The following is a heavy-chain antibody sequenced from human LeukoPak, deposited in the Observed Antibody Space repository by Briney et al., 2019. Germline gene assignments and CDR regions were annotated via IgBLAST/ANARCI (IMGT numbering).Heavy chain of an antibody. D-gene: IGHD3-3*01. J-gene: IGHJ3*02. Sequence: GGSLRLSCAASGFTVSSNYMSWVRQAPGKGLEWVSVIYSGGSTYYADSVKGRFTISRDNSKNTLYLQMNSLRAEDTAVYYCAKGLDFGVVPDAFDIWGQGTMVTVSS. V-gene: IGHV3-66*01. CDR1: GFTVSSNY. CDR2: IYSGGST. CDR3: AKGLDFGVVPDAFDI.